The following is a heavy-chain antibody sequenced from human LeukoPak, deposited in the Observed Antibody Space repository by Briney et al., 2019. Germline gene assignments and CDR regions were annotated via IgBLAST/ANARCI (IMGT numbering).Heavy chain of an antibody. J-gene: IGHJ4*02. CDR1: GGSISSYY. CDR2: IYTSGST. Sequence: SETLSLTCTVSGGSISSYYWSWIRQPAGKGLEWIGRIYTSGSTNYNPSLKSRVTMSVDTSKNQFSLKLSSVTAADTAVYYCARERDQGYSSSQAFDYWGQGILVTVSS. CDR3: ARERDQGYSSSQAFDY. D-gene: IGHD6-13*01. V-gene: IGHV4-4*07.